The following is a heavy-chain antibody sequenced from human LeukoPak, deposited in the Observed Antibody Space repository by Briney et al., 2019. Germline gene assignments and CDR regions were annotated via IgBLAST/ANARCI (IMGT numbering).Heavy chain of an antibody. V-gene: IGHV3-48*04. J-gene: IGHJ4*02. D-gene: IGHD3-10*01. CDR3: AKDSYYYGTGNYGFVDS. Sequence: PGGSLRLSCAASGFTFSSYSMNWVRQAPGKGLEWVSDISSSSSTIYYADSVKGRFTISRDNNKNSLYLQMHSLRPDDTAFYFCAKDSYYYGTGNYGFVDSWGQGTLVTVSS. CDR1: GFTFSSYS. CDR2: ISSSSSTI.